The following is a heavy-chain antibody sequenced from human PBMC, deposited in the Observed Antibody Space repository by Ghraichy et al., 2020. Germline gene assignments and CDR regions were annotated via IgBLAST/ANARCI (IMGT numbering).Heavy chain of an antibody. J-gene: IGHJ5*02. CDR3: AREFSTIVVVPAAIRIENWFDP. CDR2: INSDGSST. V-gene: IGHV3-74*01. D-gene: IGHD2-2*01. Sequence: LSLTCAASGFTFSSYWMHWVRQAPGKGLVWVSRINSDGSSTSYADSVKGRFTISRDNAKNTLYLQMNSLRAEDTAVYYCAREFSTIVVVPAAIRIENWFDPWGQGTLVTVSS. CDR1: GFTFSSYW.